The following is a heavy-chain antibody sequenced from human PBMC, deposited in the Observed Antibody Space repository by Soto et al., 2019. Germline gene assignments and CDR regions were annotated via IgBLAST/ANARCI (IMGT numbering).Heavy chain of an antibody. CDR2: IYYSGST. V-gene: IGHV4-39*01. Sequence: QLQLQESGPGLVKPSETLSLTCTVSGGSISSSSYYWGWIRQPPGKGLEWIGSIYYSGSTYYNPSLKGRVTISADTSKNQSSPKLSSVTAADTAVYYCARQSVIGWYYWGQGTLVTVSS. CDR3: ARQSVIGWYY. CDR1: GGSISSSSYY. D-gene: IGHD6-19*01. J-gene: IGHJ4*02.